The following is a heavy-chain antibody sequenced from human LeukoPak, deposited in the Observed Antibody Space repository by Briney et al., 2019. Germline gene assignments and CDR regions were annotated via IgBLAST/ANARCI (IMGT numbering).Heavy chain of an antibody. CDR1: GYSFTSYW. CDR3: ARHRPYYYDSSGYYYRGYFDY. D-gene: IGHD3-22*01. Sequence: GESLKISCKGSGYSFTSYWIGWVRQMPGKGLEWMGIIYPGGSDTRYSPSFQGQVTISADKSISTAYLQWSSLKASDTAMYYCARHRPYYYDSSGYYYRGYFDYWGQGTLVTVSS. V-gene: IGHV5-51*01. J-gene: IGHJ4*02. CDR2: IYPGGSDT.